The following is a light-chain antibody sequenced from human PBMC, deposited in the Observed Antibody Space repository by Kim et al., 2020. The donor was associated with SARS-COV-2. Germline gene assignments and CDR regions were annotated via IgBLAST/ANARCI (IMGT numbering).Light chain of an antibody. V-gene: IGKV1-39*01. CDR1: LSISSH. CDR3: QQSYITPFT. CDR2: AAS. Sequence: ASVGDIVTITCRTTLSISSHLNWYQQKPGRAPKLLISAASTLQGGVPSRFSGSRSETDFTLTISSLQPEDFATYCCQQSYITPFTFGPGTKVDI. J-gene: IGKJ3*01.